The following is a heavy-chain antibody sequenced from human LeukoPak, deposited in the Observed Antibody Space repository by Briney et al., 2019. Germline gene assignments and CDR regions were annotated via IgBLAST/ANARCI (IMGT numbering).Heavy chain of an antibody. CDR3: ARESPTTVVTGRHAFDI. CDR1: GYTFTSYG. V-gene: IGHV1-18*01. CDR2: ISTYNVNT. J-gene: IGHJ3*02. D-gene: IGHD4-23*01. Sequence: GASVKVSCKASGYTFTSYGISWVRQAPGQGLEWMGWISTYNVNTNYAQKFQGRVTITTDESTSTAYMELSSLRSEDTAVYYCARESPTTVVTGRHAFDIWGQGTMVTVSS.